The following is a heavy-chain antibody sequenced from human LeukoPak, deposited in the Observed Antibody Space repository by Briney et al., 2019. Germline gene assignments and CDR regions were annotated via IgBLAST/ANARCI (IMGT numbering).Heavy chain of an antibody. J-gene: IGHJ4*02. CDR1: GFTFSSYA. V-gene: IGHV3-30*04. D-gene: IGHD3-22*01. CDR2: ISYDGSNK. CDR3: ARATNYYYDSSGYAPDFDY. Sequence: QTGGSLRLSCAASGFTFSSYAMHWVRQAPGKGLEWVALISYDGSNKYHADSVKGRFTISRDNSQNTLFLQMNSLRAEDTAVYYCARATNYYYDSSGYAPDFDYWGQGTLVTVSS.